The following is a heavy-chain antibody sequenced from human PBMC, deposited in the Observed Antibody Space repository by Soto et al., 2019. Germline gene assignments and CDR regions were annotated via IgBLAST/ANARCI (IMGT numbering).Heavy chain of an antibody. J-gene: IGHJ6*02. CDR1: GGTFSSYA. CDR2: IIPIFGTA. CDR3: ARHVPAAGYYYGMDV. V-gene: IGHV1-69*12. Sequence: QVQLVQSGAEVKKPGSSVKVSCKASGGTFSSYAISWVRXXPGXGLEWMGGIIPIFGTANYAQKFQGRVTITADESTSTAYMELSSLRSEDTAVYYCARHVPAAGYYYGMDVWGQGTTVTVSS. D-gene: IGHD2-2*01.